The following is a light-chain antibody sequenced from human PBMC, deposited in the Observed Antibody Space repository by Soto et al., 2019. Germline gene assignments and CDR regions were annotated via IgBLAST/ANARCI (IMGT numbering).Light chain of an antibody. V-gene: IGKV3-20*01. Sequence: EIVLTQSPGTLSLSPGERATLSCRASQSVSSSYLAWYQQKPGQAPRLLIYGASSRATGIPDRFSGSGYGINFTLTINNLQPADFATYYCQHFYTYPHTFGQGTKVEV. J-gene: IGKJ2*01. CDR3: QHFYTYPHT. CDR2: GAS. CDR1: QSVSSSY.